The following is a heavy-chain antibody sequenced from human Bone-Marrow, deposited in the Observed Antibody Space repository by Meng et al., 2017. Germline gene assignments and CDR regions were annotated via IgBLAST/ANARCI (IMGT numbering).Heavy chain of an antibody. Sequence: QVQLQESGPGLVKPSETLSLTCTVSGGSISTYYWSWIRQSPEKGLEWIGYINYSGRTNYIPSLRSRATISVDPSKNQFSLNLRSVTAADTAVYYCARGPSHGGSYSDDWGQGTLVTVS. CDR1: GGSISTYY. V-gene: IGHV4-59*01. D-gene: IGHD2-21*02. CDR3: ARGPSHGGSYSDD. CDR2: INYSGRT. J-gene: IGHJ4*02.